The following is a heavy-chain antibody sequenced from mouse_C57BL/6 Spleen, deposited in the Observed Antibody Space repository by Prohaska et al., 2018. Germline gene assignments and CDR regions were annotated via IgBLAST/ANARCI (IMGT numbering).Heavy chain of an antibody. Sequence: EVKLLQSGGGLVQPGGSLKLSCAASGIDFSRYWMSWVRRAPGKGLEWIGEIKTDSSTINYAPSLKDKFIISRDNARNTLYLKMSKVRTEDTALYYCASPNWDWYFDVWGTGTTVTVSS. CDR2: IKTDSSTI. CDR3: ASPNWDWYFDV. V-gene: IGHV4-1*01. D-gene: IGHD4-1*01. CDR1: GIDFSRYW. J-gene: IGHJ1*03.